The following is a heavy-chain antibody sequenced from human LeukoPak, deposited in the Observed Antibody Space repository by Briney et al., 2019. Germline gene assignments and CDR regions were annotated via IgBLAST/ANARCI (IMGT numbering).Heavy chain of an antibody. CDR3: AKEWRVLRFLEWSPLGYFDD. CDR2: ISGSGGST. J-gene: IGHJ4*02. D-gene: IGHD3-3*01. Sequence: GGSLRLSCAASGFTFSSYAMGWVRQAPGKGLEWVSAISGSGGSTYYADSVKGRFTISRDNSKNTLYLQMNSLRAEDTAVYYCAKEWRVLRFLEWSPLGYFDDWGQGTLVTVSS. CDR1: GFTFSSYA. V-gene: IGHV3-23*01.